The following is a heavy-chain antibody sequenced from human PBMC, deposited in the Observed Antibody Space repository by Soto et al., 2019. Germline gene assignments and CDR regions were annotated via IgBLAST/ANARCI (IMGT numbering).Heavy chain of an antibody. D-gene: IGHD1-26*01. CDR1: AFTFSSYT. J-gene: IGHJ3*01. V-gene: IGHV3-30-3*01. Sequence: GGSLSLSCAASAFTFSSYTMQWVRQAPGKGLEWVTIISFDGSNKYYADSVKGRFTISRDNSKNTLYLQMNSLRPEDTAVYYCASGTIVGAIFGGFDLWGQGTLVPVSS. CDR3: ASGTIVGAIFGGFDL. CDR2: ISFDGSNK.